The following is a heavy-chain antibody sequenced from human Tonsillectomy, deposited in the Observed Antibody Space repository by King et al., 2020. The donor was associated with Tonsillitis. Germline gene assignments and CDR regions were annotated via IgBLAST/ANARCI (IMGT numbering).Heavy chain of an antibody. CDR3: ARDRAIQLSFGPDY. J-gene: IGHJ4*02. D-gene: IGHD5-18*01. Sequence: VQLVESGTEVKKPGASVKVSCKASGYTFTNYYIHWVRQAPGQGLEWMGVINPSGGSTSYAQKLLGRVTMTRDMSTSTVYMELSSLRSEDTAVYYCARDRAIQLSFGPDYWGQGTLVTVSS. CDR1: GYTFTNYY. V-gene: IGHV1-46*03. CDR2: INPSGGST.